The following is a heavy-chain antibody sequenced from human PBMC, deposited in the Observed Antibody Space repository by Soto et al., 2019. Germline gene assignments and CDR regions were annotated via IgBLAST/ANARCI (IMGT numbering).Heavy chain of an antibody. CDR3: AKDIASGSGYHFDY. J-gene: IGHJ4*02. CDR1: GFTFSTYA. D-gene: IGHD3-22*01. V-gene: IGHV3-23*01. CDR2: ISGGSGSTFYT. Sequence: PGGSLRLSCAASGFTFSTYAMSWVRQTPGKGLEWVSGISGGSGSTFYTFYADSVKGRFTISRDNSKNTLYLQMCSLRAEDTAVYYCAKDIASGSGYHFDYWGQGTLVTVSS.